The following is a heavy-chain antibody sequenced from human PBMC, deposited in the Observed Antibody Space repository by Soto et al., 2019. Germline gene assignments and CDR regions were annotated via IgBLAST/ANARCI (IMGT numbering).Heavy chain of an antibody. J-gene: IGHJ3*02. CDR2: ISWNGANT. CDR1: GFRFDDYN. CDR3: AKAPYYYDSSGYYYTAFDI. D-gene: IGHD3-22*01. Sequence: GGSLRLSCAASGFRFDDYNMHWVRQAPGKGLEGVSFISWNGANTFYADSVKGRFTISRDNSKNTLYLQMNSLRAEGTAVYYCAKAPYYYDSSGYYYTAFDIWGQGTMVTVSS. V-gene: IGHV3-43*01.